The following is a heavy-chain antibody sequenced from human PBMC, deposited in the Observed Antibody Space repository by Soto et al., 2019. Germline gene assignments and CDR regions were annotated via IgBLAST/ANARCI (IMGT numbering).Heavy chain of an antibody. CDR2: ISDDGSNK. CDR3: ARDRDDIMTGYDYYGMDV. CDR1: GFTFSTYG. D-gene: IGHD3-9*01. V-gene: IGHV3-30*03. Sequence: QVQLVESGGGVVQPGTSLRLSCVASGFTFSTYGMHWVRQAPGKGLEWVAVISDDGSNKYYADSVKGRFTISRDNSKNTLYLQMNSLRAEDTAVYYCARDRDDIMTGYDYYGMDVWGQGTTVTVSS. J-gene: IGHJ6*02.